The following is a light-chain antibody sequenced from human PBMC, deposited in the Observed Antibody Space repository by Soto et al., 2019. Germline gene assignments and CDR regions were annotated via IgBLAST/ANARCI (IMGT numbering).Light chain of an antibody. V-gene: IGLV1-40*01. Sequence: QSVLTQPPSVSGAPGQRVTISCSGSSSNIGAGYDVYWYQQLPGTAPKVLIYDNTNRTSGVPDRFSGSKAGTSASLAITGLQAEDEADYYCQSYDSGLSAYVFGTGTKLTVL. J-gene: IGLJ1*01. CDR1: SSNIGAGYD. CDR3: QSYDSGLSAYV. CDR2: DNT.